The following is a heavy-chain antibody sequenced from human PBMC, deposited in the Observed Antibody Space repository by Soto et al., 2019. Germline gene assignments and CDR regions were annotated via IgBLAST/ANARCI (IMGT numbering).Heavy chain of an antibody. J-gene: IGHJ6*02. CDR3: ARTAAAGKYYYGTDV. Sequence: LGESLKISCKGSGYSFTSYWIGWVRQMPGKGLEWMGIIYPGDSDTRYSPSFQGQVTISADKSISTAYLQWSSLKASDTAMYYCARTAAAGKYYYGTDVWGQGTKVTVSS. CDR1: GYSFTSYW. D-gene: IGHD6-13*01. CDR2: IYPGDSDT. V-gene: IGHV5-51*01.